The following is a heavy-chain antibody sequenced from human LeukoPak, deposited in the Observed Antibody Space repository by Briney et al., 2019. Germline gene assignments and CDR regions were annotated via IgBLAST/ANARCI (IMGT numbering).Heavy chain of an antibody. CDR2: INPNSGGT. CDR1: GFTFSSYG. J-gene: IGHJ6*02. Sequence: PGRSLRLSCVASGFTFSSYGMHWVRQAPGQGLEWMGWINPNSGGTNYAQKFQGRVTMTRDTSISTAYMELSRLRSDDTAVYYCATLSSGWYFPVWGQGTTVTVSS. V-gene: IGHV1-2*02. D-gene: IGHD6-19*01. CDR3: ATLSSGWYFPV.